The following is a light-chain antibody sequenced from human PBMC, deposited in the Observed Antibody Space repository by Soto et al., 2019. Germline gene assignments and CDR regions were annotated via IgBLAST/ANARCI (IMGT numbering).Light chain of an antibody. CDR2: GAT. V-gene: IGKV3-20*01. Sequence: EIVLTQSPGTLSLSPGERATLSCRASQSVSSDYLAWYQQKPGQAPRLLIYGATLRATGIPDRFTGSGSGTDFTLTISRLEPEDFAVYYCQKSWTFGQGTKVEIK. J-gene: IGKJ1*01. CDR3: QKSWT. CDR1: QSVSSDY.